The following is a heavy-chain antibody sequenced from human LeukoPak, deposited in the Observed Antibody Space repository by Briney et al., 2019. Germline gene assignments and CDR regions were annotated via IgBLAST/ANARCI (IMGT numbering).Heavy chain of an antibody. D-gene: IGHD6-6*01. Sequence: GGSLRLSCAASGFTFSSYSMNWVRQAPGKGLEWVSSISSSSGYIYYADSVKGRFTISRDNAKNSLYLQMNSLRAEDTAVYYCARDSSSAYWGQGTLVTVSS. CDR1: GFTFSSYS. CDR3: ARDSSSAY. CDR2: ISSSSGYI. J-gene: IGHJ4*02. V-gene: IGHV3-21*01.